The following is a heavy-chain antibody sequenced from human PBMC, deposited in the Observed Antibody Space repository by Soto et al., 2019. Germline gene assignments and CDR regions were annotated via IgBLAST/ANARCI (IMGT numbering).Heavy chain of an antibody. CDR3: ARLQAVQDYGDAAFDY. J-gene: IGHJ4*02. D-gene: IGHD4-17*01. CDR1: GGSISSYY. V-gene: IGHV4-59*08. Sequence: SETLSLTCTVSGGSISSYYWSWIRQPPGKGLEWIGYIYYSGSTNYNPSLKSRVTISVDTSKNQFSLKLSSVTAADTAVYYCARLQAVQDYGDAAFDYWGQGTLVTVSS. CDR2: IYYSGST.